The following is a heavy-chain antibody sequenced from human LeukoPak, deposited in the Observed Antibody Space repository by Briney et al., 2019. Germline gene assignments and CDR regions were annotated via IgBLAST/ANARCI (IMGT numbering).Heavy chain of an antibody. V-gene: IGHV1-18*01. J-gene: IGHJ4*02. CDR1: GYTFTSYG. CDR2: ISAYNGNT. CDR3: ARILRQGVAGTFGY. Sequence: ASVKVSCKASGYTFTSYGIIWVRQAPGHGLEWMGWISAYNGNTNYAQKLQGRVTMTTDTSTSTAYMELRSLRSDDTAVYYCARILRQGVAGTFGYWGQGTLVTVSS. D-gene: IGHD6-19*01.